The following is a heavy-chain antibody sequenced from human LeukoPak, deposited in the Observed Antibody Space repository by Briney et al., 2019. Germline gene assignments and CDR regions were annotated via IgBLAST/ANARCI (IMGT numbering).Heavy chain of an antibody. V-gene: IGHV5-51*01. D-gene: IGHD3-9*01. CDR1: GYIFTHNW. J-gene: IGHJ4*02. CDR2: IYPGDSDT. Sequence: GESLKISCKGSGYIFTHNWIGWVRQMPGKGLEWMGIIYPGDSDTRYSPSFQGQVTISADKSSRTAYLQWSSLKASDTAIYYCARQSDYNILTGYSSVHYFDYWGQGTLVTVSS. CDR3: ARQSDYNILTGYSSVHYFDY.